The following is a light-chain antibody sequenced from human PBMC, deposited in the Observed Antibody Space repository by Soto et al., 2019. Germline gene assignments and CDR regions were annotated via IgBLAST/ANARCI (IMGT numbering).Light chain of an antibody. Sequence: EIVLTQSPATLSLSPGERATLSCRASQSVSSYLAWYQQKPGQAPRLLIYDASNRATGIPARFSGSGSGTDFTLTISSLEPEDFAVYYCQQRSTGGVTFGQGTRLEIK. CDR1: QSVSSY. CDR2: DAS. V-gene: IGKV3-11*01. CDR3: QQRSTGGVT. J-gene: IGKJ5*01.